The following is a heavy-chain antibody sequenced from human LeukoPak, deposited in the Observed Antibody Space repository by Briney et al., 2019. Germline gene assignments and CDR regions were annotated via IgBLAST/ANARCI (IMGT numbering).Heavy chain of an antibody. D-gene: IGHD2-15*01. CDR3: ARESSEGYFDY. Sequence: PSETLSLTCAVSGGSISSGGYSWSWIRQPPGKGLEWIGYIYHSGSTYYNPSLKSRVTISVDRSKNQFSLKLSSVTAADTAVYYCARESSEGYFDYWGQGTLVTVSS. CDR1: GGSISSGGYS. J-gene: IGHJ4*02. V-gene: IGHV4-30-2*01. CDR2: IYHSGST.